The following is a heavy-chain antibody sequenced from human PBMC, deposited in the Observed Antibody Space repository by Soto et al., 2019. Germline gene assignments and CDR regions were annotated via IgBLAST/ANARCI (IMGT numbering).Heavy chain of an antibody. Sequence: SETLSLTCTVSCGSISSGGYYWSWIRQHPGKGLEWIGYIYYSGSTYYNPSLKSRVTISVDTSKNQFSLKLSSVTAADTAVYYCARGIAAAGFNWFDPWGQGTLVTVSS. CDR2: IYYSGST. J-gene: IGHJ5*02. CDR3: ARGIAAAGFNWFDP. D-gene: IGHD6-13*01. CDR1: CGSISSGGYY. V-gene: IGHV4-31*03.